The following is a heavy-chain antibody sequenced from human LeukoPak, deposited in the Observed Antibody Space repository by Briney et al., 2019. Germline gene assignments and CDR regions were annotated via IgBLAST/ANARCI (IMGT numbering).Heavy chain of an antibody. V-gene: IGHV1-2*02. CDR2: INPNAGGT. Sequence: ASVKVSCKASGYTFTGYYIHWVRQAPGQGHESMGWINPNAGGTSYAQKFQGRVTMTRDTSISTAYMELSRPTSDDTAVYYCSSGYSTVPFWGQGTLVTVSS. D-gene: IGHD3-22*01. CDR3: SSGYSTVPF. J-gene: IGHJ4*02. CDR1: GYTFTGYY.